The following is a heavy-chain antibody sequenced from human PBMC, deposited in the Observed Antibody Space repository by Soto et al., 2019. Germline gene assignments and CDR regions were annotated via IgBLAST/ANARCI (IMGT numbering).Heavy chain of an antibody. CDR3: ARVYCSSTSCPAPGAYYYYYGMDV. Sequence: PSETLSLTCAVYGGSFSNNYWSWIRQPPGKGLEWIGEIIHSGSTYYNPSLKSRVTISVDTSKNQFSLKLSSVTAADTAVYYCARVYCSSTSCPAPGAYYYYYGMDVWGQGTTVTVSS. CDR2: IIHSGST. D-gene: IGHD2-2*01. J-gene: IGHJ6*02. V-gene: IGHV4-34*12. CDR1: GGSFSNNY.